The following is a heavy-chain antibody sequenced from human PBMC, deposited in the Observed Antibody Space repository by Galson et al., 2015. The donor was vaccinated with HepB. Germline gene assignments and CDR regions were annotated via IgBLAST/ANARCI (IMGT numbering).Heavy chain of an antibody. CDR3: AADLFVSRGSSSWSDY. Sequence: SVKVSCKASGFTFTSSAVQWVRQARGQRLEWIGWIVVGSGNTNYAQKFQERVTITRDMSTSTAYMELSSLRSEDTAVYYCAADLFVSRGSSSWSDYWGQGTLVTVSS. J-gene: IGHJ4*02. D-gene: IGHD6-13*01. V-gene: IGHV1-58*01. CDR2: IVVGSGNT. CDR1: GFTFTSSA.